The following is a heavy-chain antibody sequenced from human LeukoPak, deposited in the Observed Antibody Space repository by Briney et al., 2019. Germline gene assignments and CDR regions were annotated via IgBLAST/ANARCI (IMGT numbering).Heavy chain of an antibody. V-gene: IGHV3-30*04. J-gene: IGHJ6*02. D-gene: IGHD3-9*01. CDR3: ARGYYDILTGYPNLRNYYYYGMDV. CDR2: ISYDGSNK. Sequence: PGRSLRLSCAASGFTFSSYAMHWVRQAPGKGLEWVAVISYDGSNKYYADSVKGRFTISRDNSKNTLYLQMNSLRAEDTAVYYCARGYYDILTGYPNLRNYYYYGMDVWGQGTTVTVSS. CDR1: GFTFSSYA.